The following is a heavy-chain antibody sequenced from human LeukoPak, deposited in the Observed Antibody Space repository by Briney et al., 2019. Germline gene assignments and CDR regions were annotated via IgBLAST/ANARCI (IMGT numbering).Heavy chain of an antibody. CDR2: IYYSGST. J-gene: IGHJ4*02. D-gene: IGHD6-19*01. CDR3: ARGLVSSSGWYVFDY. V-gene: IGHV4-31*03. Sequence: PSETLSLTCTVSGGSISSGGYYWSWIRQHPGKGLEWIGYIYYSGSTYYNPSLKSRVTISVDTSKNQFSLKLSSVTAADTAVYYCARGLVSSSGWYVFDYWGQGTLVTVSS. CDR1: GGSISSGGYY.